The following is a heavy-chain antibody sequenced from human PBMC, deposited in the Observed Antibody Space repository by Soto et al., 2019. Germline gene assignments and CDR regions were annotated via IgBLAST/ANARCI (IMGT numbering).Heavy chain of an antibody. CDR3: ARVGDSGYYWYFDY. CDR2: IYYSGST. J-gene: IGHJ4*02. CDR1: GGSISSSSYY. V-gene: IGHV4-39*07. D-gene: IGHD3-22*01. Sequence: PSETLSLTCTVSGGSISSSSYYWGWIRQPPGKGLEWIGSIYYSGSTYYNPSLKSRVTMSVDTSKNQLSLKLTSVTAADTAVYYCARVGDSGYYWYFDYWGQGALVTVSS.